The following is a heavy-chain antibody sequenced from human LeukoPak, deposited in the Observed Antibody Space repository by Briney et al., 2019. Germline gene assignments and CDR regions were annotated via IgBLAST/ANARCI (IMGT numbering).Heavy chain of an antibody. J-gene: IGHJ4*02. CDR1: GGSISSYY. D-gene: IGHD6-13*01. V-gene: IGHV4-59*08. Sequence: SETLSLTCTVSGGSISSYYWSWIRQPPGKGLEWIGYIYYSGSTNCNPSLKSRVTISVDTSKNQFSLKLSSVTAADTAVYYCARHRVAAAGAWGPFDYWGQGTLVTVSS. CDR3: ARHRVAAAGAWGPFDY. CDR2: IYYSGST.